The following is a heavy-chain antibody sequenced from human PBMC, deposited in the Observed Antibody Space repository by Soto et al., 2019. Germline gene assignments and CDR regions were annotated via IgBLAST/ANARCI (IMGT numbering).Heavy chain of an antibody. CDR1: GFTFSSYG. V-gene: IGHV3-30*18. CDR3: AKDLGASGWYGIDS. J-gene: IGHJ4*02. CDR2: ISYDGSNK. D-gene: IGHD6-19*01. Sequence: QVPLVESGGGVVQPGRSLRLSCAASGFTFSSYGMHWVRQAPGKGPEWVTVISYDGSNKYYADSVKGRFTISRDNSKNTLYLQMSSLRAEDTAVYYCAKDLGASGWYGIDSWGQGTLVTVSS.